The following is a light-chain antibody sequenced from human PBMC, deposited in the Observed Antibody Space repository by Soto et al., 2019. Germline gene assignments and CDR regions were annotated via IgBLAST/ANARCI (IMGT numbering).Light chain of an antibody. V-gene: IGLV2-23*02. CDR1: TSTVATYDL. CDR2: EAT. Sequence: QSALTQPASVSGSPGQSISISCTGTTSTVATYDLVSWYQQHPGKAPRLLIYEATKRHSGTSNRFSGSKSGNTASLTISGLQSEDEADYYCYSFAVSVAVYVMFGGGTKVTVL. J-gene: IGLJ3*02. CDR3: YSFAVSVAVYVM.